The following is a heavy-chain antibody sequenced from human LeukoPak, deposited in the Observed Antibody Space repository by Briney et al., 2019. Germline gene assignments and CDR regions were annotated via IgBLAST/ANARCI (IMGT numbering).Heavy chain of an antibody. V-gene: IGHV3-74*01. CDR2: INGDGSRT. Sequence: PGGSLRLSCAASGFTFSSHWMHWVRQAPGKGLVRVSRINGDGSRTIYADSVKGRFTISRDNAKNTVFLQMNSLRVEDTAVYYCATRGTTATKYFEHWGQGTLVTVSS. CDR3: ATRGTTATKYFEH. J-gene: IGHJ4*02. CDR1: GFTFSSHW. D-gene: IGHD1-1*01.